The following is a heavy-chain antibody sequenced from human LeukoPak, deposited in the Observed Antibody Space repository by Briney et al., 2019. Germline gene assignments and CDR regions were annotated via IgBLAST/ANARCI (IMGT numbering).Heavy chain of an antibody. CDR3: VKDLGRYRNNCFDY. V-gene: IGHV3-23*01. J-gene: IGHJ4*02. CDR1: GFTFSSYA. CDR2: ISGSGGGT. Sequence: GGPLRLSCAASGFTFSSYAMSWVRQAPEKGREWLSTISGSGGGTYYADSVKGRFTISRDDSKNTLYLQMNSLRAEDTAVYYCVKDLGRYRNNCFDYWGQGTLVTASS. D-gene: IGHD1-26*01.